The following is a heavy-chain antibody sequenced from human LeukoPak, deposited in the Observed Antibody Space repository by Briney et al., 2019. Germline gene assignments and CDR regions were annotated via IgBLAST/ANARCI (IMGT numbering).Heavy chain of an antibody. D-gene: IGHD1-26*01. CDR3: AKDLRRRELLSIASSFDD. V-gene: IGHV3-30*18. Sequence: GGSRRPSCAASGFTFSSSSMHWVRQAPGKGLGGVAVISYNGSNKYYADSVKGRFTISRDNSKNTLYLQMNGLRAEDTAVYYCAKDLRRRELLSIASSFDDWGQGTLVTVSS. J-gene: IGHJ4*02. CDR2: ISYNGSNK. CDR1: GFTFSSSS.